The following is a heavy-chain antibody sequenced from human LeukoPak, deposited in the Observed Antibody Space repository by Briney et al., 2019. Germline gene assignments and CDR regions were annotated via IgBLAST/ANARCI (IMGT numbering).Heavy chain of an antibody. Sequence: GASVKVSCKASGYTFTAYYIHWVRQAPGQGHELMGRINPNSGGTNYAQKCQSRVTMTRDTSISTAYMELSRLKSDDTAIYYCASVTYYDSSGYYLGDYWGQGTLVTVSS. J-gene: IGHJ4*02. CDR3: ASVTYYDSSGYYLGDY. CDR2: INPNSGGT. CDR1: GYTFTAYY. D-gene: IGHD3-22*01. V-gene: IGHV1-2*06.